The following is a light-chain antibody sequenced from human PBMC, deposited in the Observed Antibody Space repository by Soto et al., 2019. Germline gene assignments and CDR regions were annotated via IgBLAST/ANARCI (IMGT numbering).Light chain of an antibody. Sequence: QSVLTQPASVSESPGQSITISCTGTSSDIGGYNYVSWYQQHPGKAPKLMIYDVSNRPSGVSNRFSGSKSGNTASLTISGFQSEDEADYYCSSYTSSTFFVFGTGTKVTVL. V-gene: IGLV2-14*03. J-gene: IGLJ1*01. CDR3: SSYTSSTFFV. CDR2: DVS. CDR1: SSDIGGYNY.